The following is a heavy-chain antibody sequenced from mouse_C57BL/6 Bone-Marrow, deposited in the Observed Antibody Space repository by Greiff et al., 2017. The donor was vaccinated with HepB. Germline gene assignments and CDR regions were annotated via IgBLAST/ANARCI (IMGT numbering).Heavy chain of an antibody. CDR2: INYDGSST. J-gene: IGHJ4*01. CDR1: GFTFSDYY. CDR3: ARVAGYYYAMDY. D-gene: IGHD3-3*01. Sequence: EVKLMESEGGLVQPGSSMKLSCTASGFTFSDYYMAWVRQVPEKGLEWVANINYDGSSTYYLDSLKSRFIISRDNAKNILYLQMSSLKSEDTATYSCARVAGYYYAMDYWGQGTSVTVSS. V-gene: IGHV5-16*01.